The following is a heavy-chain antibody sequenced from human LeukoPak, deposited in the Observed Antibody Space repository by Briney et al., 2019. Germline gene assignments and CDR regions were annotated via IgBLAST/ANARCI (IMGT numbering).Heavy chain of an antibody. D-gene: IGHD6-19*01. CDR3: ARDTDLAVAGTGVYYYYGMDG. CDR1: GGTFSSYA. J-gene: IGHJ6*04. CDR2: IIPIFGTA. Sequence: ASVKVSCKASGGTFSSYAISWVRQAPGQGLEWMGVIIPIFGTANYAQKFQGRVTITADKSTSTAYMELSSLRSEDTAVYYCARDTDLAVAGTGVYYYYGMDGWGKGTTVTVSS. V-gene: IGHV1-69*06.